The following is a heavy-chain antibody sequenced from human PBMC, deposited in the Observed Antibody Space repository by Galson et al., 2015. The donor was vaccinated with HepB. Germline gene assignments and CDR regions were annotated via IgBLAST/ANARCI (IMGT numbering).Heavy chain of an antibody. CDR1: GFTFSSYA. D-gene: IGHD5-18*01. J-gene: IGHJ4*02. CDR3: AKDFMGGYSYDYSLYSDY. CDR2: ISYDGSNK. Sequence: SLRLSCAASGFTFSSYATHWVRQAPGKGLEWVAVISYDGSNKYYADSVKGRFTISRDNSKNTLYLQMNSLRAEDTAVYYCAKDFMGGYSYDYSLYSDYWGQGTLVTVSS. V-gene: IGHV3-30-3*01.